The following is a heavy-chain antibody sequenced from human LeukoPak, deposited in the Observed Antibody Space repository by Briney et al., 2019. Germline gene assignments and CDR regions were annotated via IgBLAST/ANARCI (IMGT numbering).Heavy chain of an antibody. D-gene: IGHD6-19*01. J-gene: IGHJ3*02. Sequence: PSETLSLTCAVYGGSFSGYYWSWIRQPPGKGLEWIGEINHSRSTNYNPSLKSRVTISVDTSKNQFSLKLSSVTAADTAVYYCAFRLVHGAFDIWGQGTMVTVSS. CDR3: AFRLVHGAFDI. V-gene: IGHV4-34*01. CDR2: INHSRST. CDR1: GGSFSGYY.